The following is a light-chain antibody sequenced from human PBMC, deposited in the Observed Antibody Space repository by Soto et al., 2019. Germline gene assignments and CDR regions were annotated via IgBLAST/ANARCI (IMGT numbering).Light chain of an antibody. Sequence: QSVLTQPPSASGTPGQRVTISCSGSTSNIGRNTVNWYQQLPGTAPKLLIYNNDHRPSGVPDRVSGSKSGTSASLAISGLQSEDEADYYCAAWDDTLNGLIFGGGTKVTVL. V-gene: IGLV1-44*01. CDR3: AAWDDTLNGLI. J-gene: IGLJ2*01. CDR1: TSNIGRNT. CDR2: NND.